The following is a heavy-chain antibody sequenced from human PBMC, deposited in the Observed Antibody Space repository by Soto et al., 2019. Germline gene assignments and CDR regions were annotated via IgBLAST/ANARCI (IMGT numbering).Heavy chain of an antibody. V-gene: IGHV4-34*01. Sequence: PSETLSLTCAVSGGSFSGYYWSWIRQPPGKGLEWIGEINHSGSTNYNPSLKSRVTISVDTSKNQFSLKLSSVTAADTAVYYCARGREDIVLMVYANFDYWGQGTLVTVSS. CDR2: INHSGST. D-gene: IGHD2-8*01. J-gene: IGHJ4*02. CDR1: GGSFSGYY. CDR3: ARGREDIVLMVYANFDY.